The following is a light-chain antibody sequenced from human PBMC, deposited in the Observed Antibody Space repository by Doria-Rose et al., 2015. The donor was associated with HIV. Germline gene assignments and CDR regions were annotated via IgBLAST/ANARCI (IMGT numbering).Light chain of an antibody. J-gene: IGKJ1*01. CDR2: DGS. V-gene: IGKV3-20*01. CDR3: HQYGTSWT. Sequence: TQSPGTLSLSPGERSTLSCTASQSFSSTYLAWYQQKPGQAPSLLIYDGSTRATGIPDRFSASGSLTDFTLTIIRLEPEDFALYYCHQYGTSWTFGQGTKVEI. CDR1: QSFSSTY.